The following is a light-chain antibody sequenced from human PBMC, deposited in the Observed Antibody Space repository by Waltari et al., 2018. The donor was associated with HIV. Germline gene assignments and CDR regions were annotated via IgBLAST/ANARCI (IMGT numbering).Light chain of an antibody. J-gene: IGKJ1*01. Sequence: DIQITQSPSSLSASVGDRVTITCRASQSVSTSLNWYQQKPGKAPNLLIYGASSLQSGIPSRFSARKSGTEFSLIINSLQPGDFATYYCEQTYARPWTFGQGTRVEIK. CDR2: GAS. CDR1: QSVSTS. CDR3: EQTYARPWT. V-gene: IGKV1-39*01.